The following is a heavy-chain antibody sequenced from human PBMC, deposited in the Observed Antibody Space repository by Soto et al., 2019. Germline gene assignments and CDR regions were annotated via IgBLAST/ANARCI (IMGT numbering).Heavy chain of an antibody. D-gene: IGHD3-10*01. V-gene: IGHV3-74*01. J-gene: IGHJ6*03. CDR2: INSAGSTT. CDR3: ARVRYYGSGSYYKPYYLYMDV. CDR1: GFTFSNYW. Sequence: QPGGSLRLSCAASGFTFSNYWMHWVRQAPGRGLVCVSHINSAGSTTTYADSVKGRFTISRDNAKNTLYLQMNSLRAEDTAVYYCARVRYYGSGSYYKPYYLYMDVWGKGTTVTVSS.